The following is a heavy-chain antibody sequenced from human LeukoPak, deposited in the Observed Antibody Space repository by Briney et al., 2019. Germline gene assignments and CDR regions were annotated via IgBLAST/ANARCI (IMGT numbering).Heavy chain of an antibody. D-gene: IGHD3-10*01. CDR3: ARKGSGSYYKPFDY. V-gene: IGHV3-48*03. CDR1: GFNFSSYE. Sequence: GGSLRLSCTASGFNFSSYEMNWVRQAPGKGLEWLSYISSSGRTIHYADSVKGRFTISRDNAKNSPSLQMNSLRAEDTAVYYCARKGSGSYYKPFDYWGQGTLVTVSS. CDR2: ISSSGRTI. J-gene: IGHJ4*02.